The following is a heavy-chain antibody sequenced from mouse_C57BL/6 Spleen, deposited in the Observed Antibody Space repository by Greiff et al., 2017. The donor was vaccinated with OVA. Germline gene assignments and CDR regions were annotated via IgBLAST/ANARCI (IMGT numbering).Heavy chain of an antibody. CDR3: ALDGYYVYYAMDY. CDR1: GFTFSDYG. D-gene: IGHD2-3*01. J-gene: IGHJ4*01. V-gene: IGHV5-17*01. Sequence: EVKLVESGGGLVKPGGSLKLSCAASGFTFSDYGMHWVRQAPEKGLEWVAYISSGSSTIYYADTVKGRFTISRDNAKNTLFLQMTSLRSEDTAMYYCALDGYYVYYAMDYWGQGTSVTVSS. CDR2: ISSGSSTI.